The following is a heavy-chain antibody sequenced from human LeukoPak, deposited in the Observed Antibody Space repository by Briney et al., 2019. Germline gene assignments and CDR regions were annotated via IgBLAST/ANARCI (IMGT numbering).Heavy chain of an antibody. CDR2: VFQLQTVRT. V-gene: IGHV4-38-2*02. CDR3: ARVLNVPKPIDS. Sequence: SETLSLTCTVSGSSITSTYYWAWFRQPPGKGLEWIATVFQLQTVRTFNNPSLESRVTMSLDTSQNQFTLNLTSVTAADTALYFCARVLNVPKPIDSWGQGTLVTVSS. CDR1: GSSITSTYY. J-gene: IGHJ4*02. D-gene: IGHD3-10*02.